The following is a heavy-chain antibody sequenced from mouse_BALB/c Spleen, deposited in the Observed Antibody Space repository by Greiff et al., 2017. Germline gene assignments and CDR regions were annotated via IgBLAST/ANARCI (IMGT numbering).Heavy chain of an antibody. Sequence: EVQLQESGAELAKPGASVKMSCKASGYTFTSYWMHWVKQRPGQGLEWIGRIDPANGNTKYDPKFQGKATITADTSSNTAYLQLSSLTSEDTAVYYCARTGTEAMDYWGQGTSVTVSS. CDR1: GYTFTSYW. CDR3: ARTGTEAMDY. D-gene: IGHD4-1*01. CDR2: IDPANGNT. V-gene: IGHV14-3*02. J-gene: IGHJ4*01.